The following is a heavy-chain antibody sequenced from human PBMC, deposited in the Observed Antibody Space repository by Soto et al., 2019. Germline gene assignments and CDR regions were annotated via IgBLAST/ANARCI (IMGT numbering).Heavy chain of an antibody. J-gene: IGHJ6*02. CDR1: GYTFTGYY. D-gene: IGHD3-3*01. V-gene: IGHV1-2*04. Sequence: WASVKVSCKASGYTFTGYYMHWVRQAPGQGLEWMGWINPNSGGTNYAQKFQGWVTMTRDTSISTAYMELSRLRSDDTAVYYCARSLNYDFWSGSPPGGMDVWGQGTTVTVSS. CDR3: ARSLNYDFWSGSPPGGMDV. CDR2: INPNSGGT.